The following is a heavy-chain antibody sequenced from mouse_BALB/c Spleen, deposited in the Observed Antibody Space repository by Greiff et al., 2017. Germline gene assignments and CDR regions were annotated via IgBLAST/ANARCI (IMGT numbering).Heavy chain of an antibody. CDR3: ARSYGSSYYFDY. Sequence: EVKVVESGGGLVQPGGSLKLSCAASGFTFSSYTMSWVRQTPEKRLEWVAYISNGGGSTYYPDTVKGRFTISRDNAKNTLYLQMSSLKSEDTAMYYCARSYGSSYYFDYWGQGTTLTVSS. D-gene: IGHD1-1*01. CDR2: ISNGGGST. CDR1: GFTFSSYT. V-gene: IGHV5-12-2*01. J-gene: IGHJ2*01.